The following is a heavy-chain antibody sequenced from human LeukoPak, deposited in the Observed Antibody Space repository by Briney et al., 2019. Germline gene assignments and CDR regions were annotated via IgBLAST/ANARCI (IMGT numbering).Heavy chain of an antibody. D-gene: IGHD1-26*01. CDR2: IKQDGSEK. Sequence: PGGSLRLSCAASGFPFSRYWLSWVRQAPGKGLEWVANIKQDGSEKYYVDSVKGRLTISRDNAKNSLYLQMNSLRVEDTAVYYCARGWELDPWGQGTLVTVSS. J-gene: IGHJ5*02. V-gene: IGHV3-7*05. CDR1: GFPFSRYW. CDR3: ARGWELDP.